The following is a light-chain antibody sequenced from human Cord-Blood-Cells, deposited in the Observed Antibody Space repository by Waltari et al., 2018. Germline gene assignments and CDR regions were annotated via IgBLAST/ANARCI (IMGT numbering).Light chain of an antibody. Sequence: EIVLTQSPGTLSLSPGERATLSCRASQSVSSSYLAWYQQKPGQAPRLLIYGASSRATGIPDRFRGSGSGTDFTLTISRLEPEDFAVYYCQQYGSSPVSFGQGTKLEIK. CDR2: GAS. J-gene: IGKJ2*03. CDR3: QQYGSSPVS. V-gene: IGKV3-20*01. CDR1: QSVSSSY.